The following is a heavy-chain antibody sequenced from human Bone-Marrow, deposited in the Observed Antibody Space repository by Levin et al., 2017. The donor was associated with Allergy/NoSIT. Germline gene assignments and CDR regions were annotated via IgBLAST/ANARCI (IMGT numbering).Heavy chain of an antibody. Sequence: GESLKISCKGSGYSFTSYWISWVRQMPGKGLEWMGRIDPSDSYTNYSPSFQGHVTISADQSISTAYLQWSSLKASDTAMYYGATHTVAAAGYGMDVWGQGTTVTVSS. D-gene: IGHD6-13*01. CDR2: IDPSDSYT. J-gene: IGHJ6*02. CDR3: ATHTVAAAGYGMDV. V-gene: IGHV5-10-1*01. CDR1: GYSFTSYW.